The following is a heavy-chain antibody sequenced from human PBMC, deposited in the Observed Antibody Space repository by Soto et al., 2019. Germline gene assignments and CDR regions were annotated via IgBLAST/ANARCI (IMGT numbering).Heavy chain of an antibody. D-gene: IGHD6-13*01. V-gene: IGHV3-13*04. Sequence: EVQLVESGGGLVQPGGSLRLSCAASGFTFSSYDMHWVRQATGKDLEWVSAIGTAGDTYYPGSVKGRFTISRENAKNSLYLQMNSLRAGDTAVYYCARGGYSSSWYPSWGYYYGMDVWGQGTTVTVSS. CDR1: GFTFSSYD. CDR2: IGTAGDT. CDR3: ARGGYSSSWYPSWGYYYGMDV. J-gene: IGHJ6*02.